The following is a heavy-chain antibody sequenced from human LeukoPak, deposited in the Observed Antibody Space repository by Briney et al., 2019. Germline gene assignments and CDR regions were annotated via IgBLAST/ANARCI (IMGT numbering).Heavy chain of an antibody. CDR3: AKDGLPSATQYFYYYYYMHV. J-gene: IGHJ6*03. CDR2: IRGSGGNT. CDR1: GFTFNNYA. V-gene: IGHV3-23*01. D-gene: IGHD2-2*01. Sequence: GGSLRLSCAASGFTFNNYAMCWVRQALRKGLEWVSAIRGSGGNTFYADSVKGRFAISRDNSKNTLLLQMNSLRAADMAIYYCAKDGLPSATQYFYYYYYMHVWGKGTTVTVSS.